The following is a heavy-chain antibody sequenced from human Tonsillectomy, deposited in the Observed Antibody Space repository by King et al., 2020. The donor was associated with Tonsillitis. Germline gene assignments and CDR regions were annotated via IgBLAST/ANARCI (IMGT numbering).Heavy chain of an antibody. J-gene: IGHJ4*02. D-gene: IGHD3-22*01. CDR3: AKANYHDNSGPVEH. CDR2: ISFDGSHK. Sequence: QVQLVESGGGVVQPGGSLRLSCAASGFTFSSFGMHWVRQAPGKGPEWVAVISFDGSHKKFAESGKGRFTISRDNSKNTLYLQLNSLRAEDTAVYFCAKANYHDNSGPVEHWGQGTLVTVSS. CDR1: GFTFSSFG. V-gene: IGHV3-30*18.